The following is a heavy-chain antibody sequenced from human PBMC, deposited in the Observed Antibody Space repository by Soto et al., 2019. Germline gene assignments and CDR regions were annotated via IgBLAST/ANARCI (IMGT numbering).Heavy chain of an antibody. CDR1: GGTFSSYA. CDR3: ASGGYYDSRARFDY. Sequence: ASVKVSCKGSGGTFSSYAISWVRQAPGQGLEWMGGIIPIFGTANYAQKFQGRVTITADESTSTAYMELSSLRSEDTAVYYCASGGYYDSRARFDYSGQGTLVTVSS. D-gene: IGHD3-22*01. CDR2: IIPIFGTA. J-gene: IGHJ4*02. V-gene: IGHV1-69*13.